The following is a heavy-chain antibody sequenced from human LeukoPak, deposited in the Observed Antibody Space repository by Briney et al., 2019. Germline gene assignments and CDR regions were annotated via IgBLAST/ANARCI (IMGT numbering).Heavy chain of an antibody. CDR1: GGSFSGYY. J-gene: IGHJ6*03. CDR3: ARGRQDVTMIVVVMTAVSYYLDV. Sequence: SETLSLTCAVYGGSFSGYYWTWIRQTPEKGLEWTGETNPSGSTNYNPSLKSRVTISVDTSKNQFSLELSSVTAADTAVYYCARGRQDVTMIVVVMTAVSYYLDVWGKGTTVTVS. CDR2: TNPSGST. D-gene: IGHD3-22*01. V-gene: IGHV4-34*01.